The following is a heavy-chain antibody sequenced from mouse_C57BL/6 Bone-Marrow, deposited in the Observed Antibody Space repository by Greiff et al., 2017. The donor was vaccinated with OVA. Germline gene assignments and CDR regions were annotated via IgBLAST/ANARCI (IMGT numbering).Heavy chain of an antibody. CDR2: IWRGGST. V-gene: IGHV2-5*01. CDR3: AKKSRGFYDAMDY. CDR1: GFSLTSYG. J-gene: IGHJ4*01. Sequence: QVQLQQSGPGLVQPSQSLSITCTVSGFSLTSYGVHWVRQSPGKGLEWLGVIWRGGSTDYNAAFMSRLSITKDNSKSQVFFKMNSLQADDTAIYXCAKKSRGFYDAMDYWGQGTSVTVSS.